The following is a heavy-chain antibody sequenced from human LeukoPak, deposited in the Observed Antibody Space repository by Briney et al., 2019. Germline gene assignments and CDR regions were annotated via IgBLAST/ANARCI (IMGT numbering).Heavy chain of an antibody. D-gene: IGHD1-26*01. CDR1: GFTFSSYW. J-gene: IGHJ4*02. V-gene: IGHV3-74*01. CDR2: INSDGSST. CDR3: VVPGSPFDY. Sequence: GGSLRLSCAASGFTFSSYWMHWVCQAPGKGLVWVSRINSDGSSTSYADSVKGRFTTSRDNAKNTVYLQMNSLRVEDTAVYYCVVPGSPFDYGGQGTLVTVSS.